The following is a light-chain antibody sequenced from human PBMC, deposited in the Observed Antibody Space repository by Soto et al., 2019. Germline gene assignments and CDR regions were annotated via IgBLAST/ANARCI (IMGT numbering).Light chain of an antibody. CDR2: VKSDGSH. Sequence: QPVLTQSPSASASLGASVKLTCTLSSGHGNYVIAWHQQQPEKGPRHLMKVKSDGSHTKGDGIPDRFSGSSSGAERYLAISSLQSEDEADYFCQTWDTGIVVFGGGTKLTVL. CDR1: SGHGNYV. V-gene: IGLV4-69*01. CDR3: QTWDTGIVV. J-gene: IGLJ2*01.